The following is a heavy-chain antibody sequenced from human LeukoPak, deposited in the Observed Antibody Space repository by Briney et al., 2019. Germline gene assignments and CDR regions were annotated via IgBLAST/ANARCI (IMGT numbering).Heavy chain of an antibody. CDR2: TCYRSKWSP. V-gene: IGHV6-1*01. D-gene: IGHD6-19*01. Sequence: QTLSLTCAISGGSVSSNSASWNWHRPSPSLGLVWQVSTCYRSKWSPDYAVSVKSRITINPDTSKNQFSLQLNSVTPEDTAVYYCARAVAGLVDYWGHGTLVTVSS. CDR1: GGSVSSNSAS. J-gene: IGHJ4*01. CDR3: ARAVAGLVDY.